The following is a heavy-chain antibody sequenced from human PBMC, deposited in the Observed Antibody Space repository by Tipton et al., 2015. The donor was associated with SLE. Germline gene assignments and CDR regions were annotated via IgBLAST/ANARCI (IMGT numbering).Heavy chain of an antibody. Sequence: SLRLSCVSSGFTFSDHYMDWVRQAPGKGLVWVSRINSDGSSTSYADSVKGRFTISRDNAKNTLYLQMSRLRAEDTAVYYCARVRSNFDYWGQGTLVTVSS. J-gene: IGHJ4*02. CDR3: ARVRSNFDY. CDR2: INSDGSST. V-gene: IGHV3-74*01. CDR1: GFTFSDHY.